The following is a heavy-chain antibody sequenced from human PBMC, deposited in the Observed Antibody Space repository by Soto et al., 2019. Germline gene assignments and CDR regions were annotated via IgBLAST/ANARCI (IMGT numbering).Heavy chain of an antibody. D-gene: IGHD3-10*01. J-gene: IGHJ4*02. Sequence: LRLSCAASGFTFSSDAMSWVRHAPGKGLEWVSAISGSGGSTYYADSVKGRFTISRDNSKNTLYLQMNSLRAEDTAVYYCAKSMVRGVIRAGYWGQGTLVTVSS. CDR2: ISGSGGST. CDR1: GFTFSSDA. CDR3: AKSMVRGVIRAGY. V-gene: IGHV3-23*01.